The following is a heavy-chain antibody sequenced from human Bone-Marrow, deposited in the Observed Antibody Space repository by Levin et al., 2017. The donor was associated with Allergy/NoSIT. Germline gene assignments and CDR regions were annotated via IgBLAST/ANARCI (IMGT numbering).Heavy chain of an antibody. CDR2: VSYTGST. Sequence: PSETLSLTCNVSSVSVSTHYWTWIRQPPEKALEWIGHVSYTGSTNYNPALASRVTISFDTSKNHFSLRLSSVTAADTAVYFCARGSNGNFDWLLYDDAFDVWGQGTMVTVSS. V-gene: IGHV4-59*02. D-gene: IGHD3-9*01. CDR1: SVSVSTHY. J-gene: IGHJ3*01. CDR3: ARGSNGNFDWLLYDDAFDV.